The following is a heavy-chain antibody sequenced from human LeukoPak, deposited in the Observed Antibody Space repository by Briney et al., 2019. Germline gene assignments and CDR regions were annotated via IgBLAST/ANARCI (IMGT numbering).Heavy chain of an antibody. Sequence: GGSLRLSCAASGCTFSSYYMHWVRQAPGKGLVWVSRVYNDGSGSIYAASVKGRFTISRNNSNNTLYLQMNGLRADATAYYYGAKERGYMGASLGVGGSLDYWGQGSLVTVSS. CDR2: VYNDGSGS. V-gene: IGHV3-74*01. D-gene: IGHD3-16*01. CDR1: GCTFSSYY. CDR3: AKERGYMGASLGVGGSLDY. J-gene: IGHJ4*02.